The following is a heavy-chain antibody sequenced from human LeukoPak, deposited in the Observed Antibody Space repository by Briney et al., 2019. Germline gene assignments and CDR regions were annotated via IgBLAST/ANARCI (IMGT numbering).Heavy chain of an antibody. Sequence: SVKVSCKASGGTFSSYAISWVRQAPGQGLEWMGGIIPIFGTANYAQKFQGRVTITADESTSTAYMELSSLRSEDTAVYYCARSINGGYSSSWYSFDYWGQGTLVTVSS. V-gene: IGHV1-69*13. CDR2: IIPIFGTA. CDR3: ARSINGGYSSSWYSFDY. D-gene: IGHD6-13*01. CDR1: GGTFSSYA. J-gene: IGHJ4*02.